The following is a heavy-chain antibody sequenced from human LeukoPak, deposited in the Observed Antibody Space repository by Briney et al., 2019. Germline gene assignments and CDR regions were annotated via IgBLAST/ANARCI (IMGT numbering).Heavy chain of an antibody. V-gene: IGHV1-69*13. D-gene: IGHD1-26*01. CDR3: ARSVGGATPLDY. CDR2: IIPIFGTA. Sequence: GASVKVSCKASGYTFTSYGISWVRQAPGQGLEWMGGIIPIFGTANYAQKFQGRVTITADESTSTAYMELSSLRSEDTAVYYCARSVGGATPLDYWGQGTLVTVSS. CDR1: GYTFTSYG. J-gene: IGHJ4*02.